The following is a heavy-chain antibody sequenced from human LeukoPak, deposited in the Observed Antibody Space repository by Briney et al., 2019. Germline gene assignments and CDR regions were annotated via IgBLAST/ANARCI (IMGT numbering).Heavy chain of an antibody. CDR2: MNPNSGNT. J-gene: IGHJ4*02. D-gene: IGHD2-2*01. V-gene: IGHV1-8*01. CDR3: ARNRGYCSSTSCYQVADY. CDR1: GYTFTSYD. Sequence: GASVKVSCKASGYTFTSYDINWVRQATGQGLECMGWMNPNSGNTGYAQKFQGRVTMTRNTSISTAYMELSSLRSEDTAVYYCARNRGYCSSTSCYQVADYWGQGTLVTVSS.